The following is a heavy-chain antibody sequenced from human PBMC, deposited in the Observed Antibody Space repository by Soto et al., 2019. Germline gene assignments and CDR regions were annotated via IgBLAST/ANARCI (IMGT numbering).Heavy chain of an antibody. Sequence: GGSLRLSCAASGFTFSSYWMHWVRQAPGKGLVWVSRINSDGSSTSYADSVKGRFTISRDNAKNTLYLQMNSLRAEDTAVYYCARWGYYDFWSGYYSGGYYYGMDVWGQGTTVTVSS. V-gene: IGHV3-74*01. CDR1: GFTFSSYW. CDR3: ARWGYYDFWSGYYSGGYYYGMDV. J-gene: IGHJ6*02. CDR2: INSDGSST. D-gene: IGHD3-3*01.